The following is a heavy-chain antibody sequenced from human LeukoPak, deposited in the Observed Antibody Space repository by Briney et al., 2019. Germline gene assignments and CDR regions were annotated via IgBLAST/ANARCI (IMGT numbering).Heavy chain of an antibody. J-gene: IGHJ4*02. CDR3: ARDQESGGSGD. CDR2: IIPILGIA. Sequence: ASVKVSCKASGGTFSSYAISWVRQAPGQGLEWLGRIIPILGIANYAQKFQGRVTITADKSTSTAYMELSSLRSEDTAVYYCARDQESGGSGDWGQGTLVTVSS. CDR1: GGTFSSYA. V-gene: IGHV1-69*04. D-gene: IGHD4-23*01.